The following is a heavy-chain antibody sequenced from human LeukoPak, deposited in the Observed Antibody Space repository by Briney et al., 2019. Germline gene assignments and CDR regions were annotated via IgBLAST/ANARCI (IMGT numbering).Heavy chain of an antibody. CDR3: ARLGGWAYRDYLQEAFDY. Sequence: ASVKASCKASGYTFTNFGISWVRQAPGQGLEWMGWISPYNGNTNYAQKVQGRVTMTTDTSTSTVYMELRSLRSDDTAVYYCARLGGWAYRDYLQEAFDYWGQGTLVTVSS. CDR2: ISPYNGNT. D-gene: IGHD4-17*01. CDR1: GYTFTNFG. J-gene: IGHJ4*02. V-gene: IGHV1-18*01.